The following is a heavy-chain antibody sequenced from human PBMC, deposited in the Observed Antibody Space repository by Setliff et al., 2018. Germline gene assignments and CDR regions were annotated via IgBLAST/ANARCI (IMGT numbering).Heavy chain of an antibody. CDR1: GGSFSGYY. J-gene: IGHJ3*02. Sequence: SETLSLTCAVYGGSFSGYYWSWIRQPPGKGLEWIGEINHSGSTNYNPSLKSRVTISVDTSKNQFSLKLSSVTAADTAVYYCARGPKSGSYNDAFDIWSQGTMVTVSS. D-gene: IGHD1-26*01. CDR2: INHSGST. CDR3: ARGPKSGSYNDAFDI. V-gene: IGHV4-34*01.